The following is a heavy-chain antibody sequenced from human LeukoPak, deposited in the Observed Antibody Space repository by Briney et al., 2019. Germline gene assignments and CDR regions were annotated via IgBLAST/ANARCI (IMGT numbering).Heavy chain of an antibody. J-gene: IGHJ5*02. V-gene: IGHV4-4*07. CDR2: IYISGTT. D-gene: IGHD1-26*01. CDR3: ARGVLASGIGCFDP. CDR1: GGFTSAYF. Sequence: SETLSLTCTVSGGFTSAYFWSWIRQPAGKALEWIGRIYISGTTNYSPTLKSRVTMSVDTSKNQFSLRLRSVTAADTAVYYCARGVLASGIGCFDPWGQGTLVTVSS.